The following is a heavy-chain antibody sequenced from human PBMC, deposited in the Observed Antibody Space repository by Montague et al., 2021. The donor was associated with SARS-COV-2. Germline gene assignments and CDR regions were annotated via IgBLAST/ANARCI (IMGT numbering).Heavy chain of an antibody. CDR3: ATKIVVVPAAYYYYYGMDV. CDR1: GGSISSGGYY. J-gene: IGHJ6*02. D-gene: IGHD2-2*01. CDR2: IYYSGST. Sequence: TLSLTCTVSGGSISSGGYYWSWIRQHPGKSLEWIGYIYYSGSTYYNPSLKSRVTISVDTSKNQFSLKLSSVTAADTAVYYCATKIVVVPAAYYYYYGMDVWGQGTTVTVSS. V-gene: IGHV4-31*03.